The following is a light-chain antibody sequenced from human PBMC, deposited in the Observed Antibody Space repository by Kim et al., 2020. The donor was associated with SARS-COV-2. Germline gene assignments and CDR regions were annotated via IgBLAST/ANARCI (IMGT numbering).Light chain of an antibody. CDR3: ISYTTSSTDV. Sequence: GESITISCTGTNNDVGAYKFVSWCKQQPGKAPKLIIYDVSDRPSGISNRFCGYKAGNTDYLTISGLQAEDEDDYYCISYTTSSTDVFGAGTKVTVL. CDR1: NNDVGAYKF. V-gene: IGLV2-14*03. J-gene: IGLJ1*01. CDR2: DVS.